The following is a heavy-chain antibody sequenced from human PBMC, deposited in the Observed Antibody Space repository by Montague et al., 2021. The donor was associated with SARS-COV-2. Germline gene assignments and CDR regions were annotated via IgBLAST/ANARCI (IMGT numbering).Heavy chain of an antibody. D-gene: IGHD4-17*01. J-gene: IGHJ4*02. CDR3: ATSGAGEYGDYSPYFDY. Sequence: QSGAEVKKPGESLKISCKGSRNTFDTYWIGWVRQMPGKGLEWMGIIYLGDSDTRYSATFQGQVTISADKSIATAYLQWSSLKASDTAIYYCATSGAGEYGDYSPYFDYWGQGTLVTVSS. CDR2: IYLGDSDT. V-gene: IGHV5-51*01. CDR1: RNTFDTYW.